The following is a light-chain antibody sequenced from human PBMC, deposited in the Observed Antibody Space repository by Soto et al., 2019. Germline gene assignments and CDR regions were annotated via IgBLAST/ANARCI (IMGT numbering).Light chain of an antibody. CDR2: DAS. CDR1: QSVSSY. V-gene: IGKV3-11*01. CDR3: QQRSNWWT. J-gene: IGKJ1*01. Sequence: EIVLTQSPATLSLSPGERATLSCRASQSVSSYLAWYQQKPGQAPRLLIYDASNRATGIPARFSGSGSGTDFTLTISSLEPEDFEVYYCQQRSNWWTFGPGTKVDMK.